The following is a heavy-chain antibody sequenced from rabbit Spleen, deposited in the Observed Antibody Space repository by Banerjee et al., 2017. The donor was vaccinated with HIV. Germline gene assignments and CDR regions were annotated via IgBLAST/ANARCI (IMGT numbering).Heavy chain of an antibody. CDR2: INAATGKP. CDR3: ARDLAGAIGWNFYL. D-gene: IGHD4-1*01. V-gene: IGHV1S45*01. CDR1: GFSFSDRDV. Sequence: QEQLVESGGGLVQPEGSLTLTCKASGFSFSDRDVMCWVSQAPGKGLEWIACINAATGKPFYATWANGRFSISRTSSTTVTLQMTSLTAADTATYLCARDLAGAIGWNFYLCGPGTLVTVS. J-gene: IGHJ4*01.